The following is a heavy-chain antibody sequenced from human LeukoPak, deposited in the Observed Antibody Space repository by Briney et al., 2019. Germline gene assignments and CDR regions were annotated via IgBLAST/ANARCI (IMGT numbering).Heavy chain of an antibody. CDR2: ISAYNGNT. CDR3: ARAYYYDSSGYQKDFDY. V-gene: IGHV1-18*01. J-gene: IGHJ4*02. CDR1: GYTFTSYG. D-gene: IGHD3-22*01. Sequence: GASVKVSCKASGYTFTSYGISWVRQAPGQGLEWMGWISAYNGNTNYAQKLQGRVTMTTDTSTSTAYMELRSLRSDDTAVYYCARAYYYDSSGYQKDFDYWGQGTLVTVSS.